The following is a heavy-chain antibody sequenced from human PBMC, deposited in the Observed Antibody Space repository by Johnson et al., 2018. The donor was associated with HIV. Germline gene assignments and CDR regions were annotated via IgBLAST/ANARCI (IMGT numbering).Heavy chain of an antibody. J-gene: IGHJ3*01. CDR1: GFIFSDNY. V-gene: IGHV3-72*01. CDR3: TRVSLPPSYAFDF. CDR2: TRNKANSYTT. Sequence: EVQLVESGGGLVQPGGSLRLSCVASGFIFSDNYMDWVRQAPGKGLEWVGRTRNKANSYTTDYAASVKGRFTISRDDSKNSLYLQMNSLKTEDTAVYYCTRVSLPPSYAFDFWGQGTMVTVSS.